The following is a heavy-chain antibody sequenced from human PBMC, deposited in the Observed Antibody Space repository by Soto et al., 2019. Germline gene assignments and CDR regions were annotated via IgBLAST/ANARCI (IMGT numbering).Heavy chain of an antibody. CDR3: TRDFRGPIAVELYYYYGMDV. CDR1: GFTFGDYA. D-gene: IGHD6-19*01. Sequence: PGGSLRLSCTASGFTFGDYAMSWFRQAPGKGLEWVGFIRSKAYGGTTEYAASVKGRFTISRDDSKSIAYLQMNSLKTEDTAVYYCTRDFRGPIAVELYYYYGMDVWAQGNTVPVSS. J-gene: IGHJ6*02. V-gene: IGHV3-49*03. CDR2: IRSKAYGGTT.